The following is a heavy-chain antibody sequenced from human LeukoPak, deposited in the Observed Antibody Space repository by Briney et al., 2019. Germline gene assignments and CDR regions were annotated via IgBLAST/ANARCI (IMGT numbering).Heavy chain of an antibody. Sequence: PSETLSLTCTVSGVSISSYYWSWIRQPPGKGLEWIGYIYYSGSTNYNPSLKSRVTISVDTSKNQFSLKLSSVTAADTAVYYCARARRKYYSSSWYMVGLDYWGQGTLVTVSS. D-gene: IGHD6-13*01. V-gene: IGHV4-59*01. CDR2: IYYSGST. J-gene: IGHJ4*02. CDR3: ARARRKYYSSSWYMVGLDY. CDR1: GVSISSYY.